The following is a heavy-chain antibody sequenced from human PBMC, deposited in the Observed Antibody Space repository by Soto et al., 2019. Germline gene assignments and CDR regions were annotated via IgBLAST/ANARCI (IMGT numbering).Heavy chain of an antibody. J-gene: IGHJ5*02. D-gene: IGHD5-18*01. CDR2: IYYSGST. V-gene: IGHV4-30-4*01. CDR1: GGSISSGDYY. Sequence: QVQLQESGPGLVKPSQTLSLTCTVSGGSISSGDYYWSWIRQPPGKGLEWIGYIYYSGSTYYNPSLKSRVTISVDTSKNQFSPKLSSVTAADTAVYYCARAEGYSYGLNWFDPWGQGTLVTVSS. CDR3: ARAEGYSYGLNWFDP.